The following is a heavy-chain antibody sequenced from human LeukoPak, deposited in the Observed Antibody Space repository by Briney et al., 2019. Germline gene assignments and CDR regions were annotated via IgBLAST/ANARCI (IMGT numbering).Heavy chain of an antibody. V-gene: IGHV3-66*01. CDR3: VRKNGGSGTSKVPFDF. CDR1: EFSVGSNY. J-gene: IGHJ4*02. D-gene: IGHD6-13*01. CDR2: IYSGGST. Sequence: GGSLRLSCAASEFSVGSNYMTWVRQAPGKGLEWVSLIYSGGSTYYADSVKGRFTISRDNSKNTLYLQMNSLRAEDTAIYYCVRKNGGSGTSKVPFDFWGQGSLVTVSS.